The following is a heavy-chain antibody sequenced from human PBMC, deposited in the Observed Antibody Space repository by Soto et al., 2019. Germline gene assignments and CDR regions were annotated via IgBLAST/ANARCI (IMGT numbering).Heavy chain of an antibody. J-gene: IGHJ4*02. CDR3: AREGGESSDGLYYFDS. CDR2: IYYSGNT. V-gene: IGHV4-30-4*01. CDR1: GGSTSSDNY. D-gene: IGHD3-16*01. Sequence: SETLSLTCTVSGGSTSSDNYWSFIRQPPGKGLEWIGHIYYSGNTDYNPSLKSRLAISIDTSKNQFSLKLSSVTAADTAVYFCAREGGESSDGLYYFDSWGQGSLVTVSS.